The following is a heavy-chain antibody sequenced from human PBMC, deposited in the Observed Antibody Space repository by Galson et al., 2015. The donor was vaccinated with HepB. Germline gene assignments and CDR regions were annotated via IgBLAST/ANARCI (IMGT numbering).Heavy chain of an antibody. V-gene: IGHV3-15*07. CDR1: GLSLSHAW. CDR2: IKSKSDGGAV. D-gene: IGHD3-22*01. CDR3: MTDYSYEGY. J-gene: IGHJ4*02. Sequence: SLRLSCAASGLSLSHAWMNWVRQAPGKGLEWVGRIKSKSDGGAVDYAAPVKGRATISRDESKNTFFLEMSNPKTEDTAVYYCMTDYSYEGYWGQGTLVTVSS.